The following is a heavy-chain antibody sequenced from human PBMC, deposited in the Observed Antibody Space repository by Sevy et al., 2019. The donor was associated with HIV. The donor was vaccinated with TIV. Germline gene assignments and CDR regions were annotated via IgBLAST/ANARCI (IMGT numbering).Heavy chain of an antibody. CDR2: ISSSSSTI. CDR1: GFTFSSYS. Sequence: GGSLRLSCAASGFTFSSYSMNWVRQAPGKGLEWVSYISSSSSTIYYADSVKGRFTISRDNAKNSLYLQMNSLRAEDTAVYYWARDCADRFLEWSYYYYYYGMDVWGQGTTVTVSS. J-gene: IGHJ6*02. D-gene: IGHD3-3*01. CDR3: ARDCADRFLEWSYYYYYYGMDV. V-gene: IGHV3-48*01.